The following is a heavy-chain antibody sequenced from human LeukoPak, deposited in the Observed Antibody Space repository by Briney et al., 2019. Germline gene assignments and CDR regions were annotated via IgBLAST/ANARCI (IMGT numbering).Heavy chain of an antibody. D-gene: IGHD2-15*01. V-gene: IGHV4-59*01. Sequence: SETQSLTCTVSGGSISSYYWSWIRQPLGKGLEWIGYIYYSGSTNYNPSLKSRVTISVDTSKNQFSLKLSSVTAADTAVYYCARPRYCSGGSCYLFDYWGQGTLVTVSS. CDR1: GGSISSYY. CDR3: ARPRYCSGGSCYLFDY. J-gene: IGHJ4*02. CDR2: IYYSGST.